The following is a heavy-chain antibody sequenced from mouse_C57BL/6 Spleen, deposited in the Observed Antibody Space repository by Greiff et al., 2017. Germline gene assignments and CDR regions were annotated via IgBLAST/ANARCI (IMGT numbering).Heavy chain of an antibody. J-gene: IGHJ2*01. CDR3: TRALDGYYRGFDY. D-gene: IGHD2-3*01. CDR1: GYTFTSYW. V-gene: IGHV1-69*01. CDR2: IDPSDSYT. Sequence: QVQLQQPGAELVMPGASVKLSCKASGYTFTSYWMHWVEQRPGQGLEWIGEIDPSDSYTNYNQKFKGKSTLTVDKSSSTAYMQRSSLTSADSAVYYCTRALDGYYRGFDYWGQGTTLTVSS.